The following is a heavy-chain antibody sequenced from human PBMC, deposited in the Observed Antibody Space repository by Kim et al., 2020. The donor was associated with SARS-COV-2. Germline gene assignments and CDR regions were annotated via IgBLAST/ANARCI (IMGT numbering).Heavy chain of an antibody. CDR1: GGSISSSSYY. CDR3: ARTFSGWVTKGWFDP. Sequence: SETLSLTCTVSGGSISSSSYYWGWIRQPPGKGLEWIGSIYYSGSTYYNPSLKSRVTISVDTSKNQFSLKLSSVTAADTAVYYCARTFSGWVTKGWFDPWGQGTLVTVSS. J-gene: IGHJ5*02. V-gene: IGHV4-39*01. CDR2: IYYSGST. D-gene: IGHD6-19*01.